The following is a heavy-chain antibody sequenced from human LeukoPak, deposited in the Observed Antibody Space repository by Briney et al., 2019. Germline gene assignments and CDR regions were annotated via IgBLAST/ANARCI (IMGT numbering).Heavy chain of an antibody. Sequence: SQTLSVTCTVSGGSISSGVYFWSWIRQHPGKGLEWIGYIDYSGSTYYNPSLKSRGSISVDTSKNQFSLNLRSVTAADTAVYYCARDGGPTRFDYWGQGTLVTVSS. V-gene: IGHV4-31*03. CDR2: IDYSGST. J-gene: IGHJ4*02. D-gene: IGHD3-3*01. CDR3: ARDGGPTRFDY. CDR1: GGSISSGVYF.